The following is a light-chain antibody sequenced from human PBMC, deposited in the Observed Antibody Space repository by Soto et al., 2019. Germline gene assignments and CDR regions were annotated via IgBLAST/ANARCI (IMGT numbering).Light chain of an antibody. CDR2: GAS. V-gene: IGKV3-20*01. CDR3: QQYGSSTPT. CDR1: QSVSSSY. J-gene: IGKJ1*01. Sequence: EIVLTQSPGTQSLSPGERATLSCRASQSVSSSYLAWYQQKPGQAPRLLIYGASSRATGIPDRFSGSGSGTDFTLTISRLEPEDFAVYYCQQYGSSTPTFGQGTKVEIK.